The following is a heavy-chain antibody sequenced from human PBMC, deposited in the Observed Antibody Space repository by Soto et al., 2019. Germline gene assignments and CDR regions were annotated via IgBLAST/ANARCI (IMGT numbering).Heavy chain of an antibody. J-gene: IGHJ4*02. Sequence: LRLSCAASGFTFSSYGMHWVRQAPGKGLEWVAVILYDGTKKYYADSMKGRFTISRDNSKNTLYLQMNSLRAEDTAVYYCAKDRGALRWSEEHYYFDYWGQGTLVTVSS. CDR1: GFTFSSYG. V-gene: IGHV3-30*18. D-gene: IGHD4-17*01. CDR3: AKDRGALRWSEEHYYFDY. CDR2: ILYDGTKK.